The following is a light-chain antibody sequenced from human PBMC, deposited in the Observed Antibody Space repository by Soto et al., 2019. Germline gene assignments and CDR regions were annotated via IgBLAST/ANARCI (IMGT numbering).Light chain of an antibody. CDR2: ATS. CDR3: QQSYSSPWT. CDR1: QSISNY. J-gene: IGKJ1*01. V-gene: IGKV1-39*01. Sequence: DIQMTQSPSSLSAFVGDRVTITCRASQSISNYLNWYQHKPGKAPKLLIHATSSLQSGVPSRFSGSGSGRDFTLTISSLQPEDSAAYYCQQSYSSPWTFGQGTKVDIK.